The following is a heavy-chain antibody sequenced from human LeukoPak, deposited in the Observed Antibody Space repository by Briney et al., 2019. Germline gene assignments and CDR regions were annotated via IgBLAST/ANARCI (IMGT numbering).Heavy chain of an antibody. CDR2: IIPILGIA. CDR3: ARGTIFGVAYIDY. V-gene: IGHV1-69*04. J-gene: IGHJ4*02. Sequence: ASVKVSCKASGGTFSSYAISWVRQAPGQGLEWMGRIIPILGIANYAQKFQGRVTITADKSTSTAYVELSSLRSEDTAVYYCARGTIFGVAYIDYWGQGTLVTVSS. D-gene: IGHD3-3*01. CDR1: GGTFSSYA.